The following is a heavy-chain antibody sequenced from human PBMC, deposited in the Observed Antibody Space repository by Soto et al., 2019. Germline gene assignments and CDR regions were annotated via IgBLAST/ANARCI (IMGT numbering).Heavy chain of an antibody. J-gene: IGHJ4*02. D-gene: IGHD2-15*01. V-gene: IGHV3-23*01. CDR1: GFTFSSYA. CDR2: ISGSGGST. Sequence: EVQLLESGGGLVQPGGSLRLSCAASGFTFSSYAMSWVSQAPGKGLEWVSAISGSGGSTYYADSVKGRFTISRDNSKNTLYLQMNSLRAEDTAVYYCAKDLRLGVVAAIGSYYFDYWGQGTLVTVSS. CDR3: AKDLRLGVVAAIGSYYFDY.